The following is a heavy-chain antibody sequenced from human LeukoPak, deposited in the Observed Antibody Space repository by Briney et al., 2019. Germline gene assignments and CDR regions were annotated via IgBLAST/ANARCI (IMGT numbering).Heavy chain of an antibody. D-gene: IGHD6-6*01. J-gene: IGHJ5*02. V-gene: IGHV4-59*08. CDR2: IYYSGST. CDR1: GCTINTYY. Sequence: SETLSLTCTVSGCTINTYYWNWIRQPPGKGLEWIGYIYYSGSTNYSPSRRSRVTISVDTSKNHFSLKLSSVTAADTAVYYCARLGVRYTTSSWWFDPWGQGRRVTVSS. CDR3: ARLGVRYTTSSWWFDP.